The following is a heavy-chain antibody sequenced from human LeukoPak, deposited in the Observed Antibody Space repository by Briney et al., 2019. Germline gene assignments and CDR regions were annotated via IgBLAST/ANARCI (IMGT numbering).Heavy chain of an antibody. CDR2: IDKKDKGYATAT. CDR3: TRDSGTYNWFDP. V-gene: IGHV3-73*01. CDR1: GFTFSGSA. J-gene: IGHJ5*02. Sequence: GGSLRLTCAASGFTFSGSAIHWVRQSSGKGLEWVGQIDKKDKGYATATAYAASVKGRFTISRDDSINTAYLQMKSLKTEDTALYYCTRDSGTYNWFDPWGQGTLVTVSS. D-gene: IGHD1-26*01.